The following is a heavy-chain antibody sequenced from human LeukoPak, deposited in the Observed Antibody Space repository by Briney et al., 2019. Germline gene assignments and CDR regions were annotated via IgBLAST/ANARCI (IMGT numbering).Heavy chain of an antibody. CDR1: GYSFTSHW. CDR2: IYPGDSDT. CDR3: ARRGSSGYYYIFDY. D-gene: IGHD3-22*01. Sequence: GESPKISCKGSGYSFTSHWIGWVRQMPGKDLEWMGIIYPGDSDTRYSPSFQGQVTISADKSISTAYLQWTSLKASDTGIYYCARRGSSGYYYIFDYWGQGTLVTVSS. J-gene: IGHJ4*02. V-gene: IGHV5-51*01.